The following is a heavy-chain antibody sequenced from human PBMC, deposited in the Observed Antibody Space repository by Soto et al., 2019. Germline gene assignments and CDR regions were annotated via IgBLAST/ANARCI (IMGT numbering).Heavy chain of an antibody. CDR1: GGSISSSSYY. D-gene: IGHD1-26*01. CDR2: IYYSGST. Sequence: PSETLSLTCTVSGGSISSSSYYWGWIRQPPGKGLEWIGSIYYSGSTYYNPSLKSRVTISVDTSKNQFSLKLSSVTAADTAVYYCARLIRYSVLQNWFDPWGQGTLVTVSS. J-gene: IGHJ5*02. CDR3: ARLIRYSVLQNWFDP. V-gene: IGHV4-39*01.